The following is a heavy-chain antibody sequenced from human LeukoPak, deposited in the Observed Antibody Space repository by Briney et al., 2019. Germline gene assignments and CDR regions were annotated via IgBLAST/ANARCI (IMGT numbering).Heavy chain of an antibody. V-gene: IGHV1-18*01. CDR1: GYTFASYA. J-gene: IGHJ5*02. CDR3: ARGRNDFFNWFDP. D-gene: IGHD3-3*01. Sequence: GASVKVSCKASGYTFASYAISWVRQAPRQGLEWMGWISAYNGDTNYAQNLQGRVTMTTDTSTSTAYMELRSLRSDDTAVYYCARGRNDFFNWFDPWGQGTLVTVSS. CDR2: ISAYNGDT.